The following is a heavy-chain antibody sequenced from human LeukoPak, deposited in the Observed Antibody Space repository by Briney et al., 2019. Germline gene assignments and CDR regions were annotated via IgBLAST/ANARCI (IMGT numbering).Heavy chain of an antibody. V-gene: IGHV4-59*08. J-gene: IGHJ3*02. CDR3: ARHHRADGGNSDAFDI. CDR2: IYSSGST. Sequence: KPSETLSLTCTVSGGSISSYYWSWIRQPPGKGLEWIGYIYSSGSTNYNPSLKSRVTISVDTSKNQFSLKLSSVTAADTAVYYCARHHRADGGNSDAFDIWGQGTMVTVSS. CDR1: GGSISSYY. D-gene: IGHD4-23*01.